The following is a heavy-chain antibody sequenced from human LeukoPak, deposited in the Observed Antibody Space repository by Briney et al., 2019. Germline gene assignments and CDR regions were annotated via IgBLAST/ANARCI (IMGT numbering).Heavy chain of an antibody. CDR3: ASRQRYSSGWYFDY. V-gene: IGHV4-39*01. D-gene: IGHD6-19*01. J-gene: IGHJ4*02. CDR2: INYSGST. Sequence: SETLSLTCTVSGNSISSSSYYWGWIRQPPGKGLEWIGNINYSGSTYYSPSLKSRVTMSVDTSKNQFSLKLNSVTAADTAVYYCASRQRYSSGWYFDYWGQGTLVTVSS. CDR1: GNSISSSSYY.